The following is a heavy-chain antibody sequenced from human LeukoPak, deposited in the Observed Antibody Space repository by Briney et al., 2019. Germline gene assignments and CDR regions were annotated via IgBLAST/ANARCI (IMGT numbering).Heavy chain of an antibody. Sequence: PGGSLRLSCAASGFTFSTYAMSWVRQAPGKGLEWVSSISADGAGRYYADSVKGRFIISRDNSRNTLYMQMISLRAEDTAVYYCASAPGYSSGWYPRGDFDYWGQGTLVTVSS. CDR3: ASAPGYSSGWYPRGDFDY. J-gene: IGHJ4*02. V-gene: IGHV3-23*01. CDR2: ISADGAGR. CDR1: GFTFSTYA. D-gene: IGHD6-19*01.